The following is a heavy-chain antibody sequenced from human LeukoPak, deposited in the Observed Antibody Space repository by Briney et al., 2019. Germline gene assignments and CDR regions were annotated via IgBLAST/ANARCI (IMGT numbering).Heavy chain of an antibody. D-gene: IGHD6-13*01. Sequence: GESLKISCKGSGYSFTSYWIGWVRQMPGKGLEWTGIIYPGDSDTRYSPSFQGQVTISADKSISTAYLQWSSLKASDTAMYYCARSYSSSWGAFDIWGQGTMVTVSS. J-gene: IGHJ3*02. V-gene: IGHV5-51*01. CDR3: ARSYSSSWGAFDI. CDR2: IYPGDSDT. CDR1: GYSFTSYW.